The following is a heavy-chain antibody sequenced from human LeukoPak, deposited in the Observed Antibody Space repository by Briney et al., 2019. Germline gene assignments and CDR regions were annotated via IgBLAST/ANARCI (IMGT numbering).Heavy chain of an antibody. CDR3: ARDLDIVVVPASWFYP. Sequence: GGSLRLSCAASGFTFSTYSMNWVRKAQGRGLEWVSSISSSSKYIYYADSVKGRFTISRDDAKNSLSLQMNSLRAEDTAVYYCARDLDIVVVPASWFYPWGQGTLVTVSS. CDR2: ISSSSKYI. J-gene: IGHJ5*02. V-gene: IGHV3-21*01. D-gene: IGHD2-2*03. CDR1: GFTFSTYS.